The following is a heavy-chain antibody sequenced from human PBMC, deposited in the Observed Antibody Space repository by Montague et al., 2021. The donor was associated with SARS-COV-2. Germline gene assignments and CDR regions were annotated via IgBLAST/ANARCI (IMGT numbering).Heavy chain of an antibody. J-gene: IGHJ4*02. CDR1: GFTFSRYA. CDR3: AKDLEFGIVGVMNYYFDY. CDR2: LSDSGGTT. V-gene: IGHV3-23*01. Sequence: SLRLSCVASGFTFSRYAMSWVRQAPGKGLEWVSALSDSGGTTYYADSXKGRFTISRDNSKNTLYLQMNSLRAEDTDVYYCAKDLEFGIVGVMNYYFDYWGQGTLVTVSS. D-gene: IGHD2-15*01.